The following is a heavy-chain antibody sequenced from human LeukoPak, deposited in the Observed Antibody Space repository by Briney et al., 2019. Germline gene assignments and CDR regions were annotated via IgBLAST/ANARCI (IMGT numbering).Heavy chain of an antibody. J-gene: IGHJ4*02. Sequence: SETLSLTCTVSGGSISSGSYYWSWIRQPPGKGLEWIGYIYYSGSTNYNPSLKSRVTISVDTSKNQFSLKMRSVTAADTAVYYCARVRAVAGTPPDYWGQGTLVTVSS. D-gene: IGHD6-19*01. CDR2: IYYSGST. CDR1: GGSISSGSYY. V-gene: IGHV4-61*01. CDR3: ARVRAVAGTPPDY.